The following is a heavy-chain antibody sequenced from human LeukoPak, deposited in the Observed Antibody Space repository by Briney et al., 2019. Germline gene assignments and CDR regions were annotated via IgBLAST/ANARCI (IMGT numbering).Heavy chain of an antibody. Sequence: PSETLSLTCTVSGGSICSYYWSWIRQPPGKGLEWIGYIYYSGSTNYNPSLKSRVTISVDTSKNQFSLNLISVTAADTAVYFWAIGRGGGGSSKNWFDPWGQGTLVTVSS. V-gene: IGHV4-59*12. D-gene: IGHD2-15*01. CDR2: IYYSGST. J-gene: IGHJ5*02. CDR3: AIGRGGGGSSKNWFDP. CDR1: GGSICSYY.